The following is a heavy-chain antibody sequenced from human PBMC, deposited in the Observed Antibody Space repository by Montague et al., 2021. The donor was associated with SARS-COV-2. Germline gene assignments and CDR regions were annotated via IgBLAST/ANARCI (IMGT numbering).Heavy chain of an antibody. J-gene: IGHJ6*02. CDR2: TYYRSKWYN. CDR3: ASGRMVPYSSSWTTLYYYYGMDV. D-gene: IGHD6-13*01. Sequence: CAISGDSVSSNSAAWNWIRQSPSRGLEWLGRTYYRSKWYNDYAVSVKSRITINPDTSKNQFSLQLNSVTPEDTAVYYCASGRMVPYSSSWTTLYYYYGMDVWGQGTTGTVSS. V-gene: IGHV6-1*01. CDR1: GDSVSSNSAA.